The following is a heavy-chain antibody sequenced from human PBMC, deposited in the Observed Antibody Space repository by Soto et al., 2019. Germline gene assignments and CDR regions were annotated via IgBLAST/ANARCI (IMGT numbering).Heavy chain of an antibody. Sequence: SETLSLTGTVSGYSINSGYIWGWVRRPPGQGLEWIGSRYSTGTTYYNPSLRRRVKMSVDTSKNQLSLVLRSVTAADTAVYYCVARATLVISPWFDSWGQETQVTVSS. J-gene: IGHJ5*01. CDR1: GYSINSGYI. CDR2: RYSTGTT. CDR3: VARATLVISPWFDS. V-gene: IGHV4-38-2*02.